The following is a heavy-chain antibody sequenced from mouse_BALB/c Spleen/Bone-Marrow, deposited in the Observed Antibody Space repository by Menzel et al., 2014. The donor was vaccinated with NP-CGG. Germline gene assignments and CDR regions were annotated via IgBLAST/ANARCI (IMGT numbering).Heavy chain of an antibody. CDR1: GYTFTDYY. V-gene: IGHV1-26*01. J-gene: IGHJ1*01. CDR3: AMGVRLYWYFDV. CDR2: INPINGDT. D-gene: IGHD2-14*01. Sequence: VQLQQSGPELVKPGASVKMSCKASGYTFTDYYMKWVKQSHEKSLEWIGDINPINGDTFYNQKFKGKATLTEDKSSSTVYMQLDSLTSEDSAICYCAMGVRLYWYFDVWGAGTTVTVSS.